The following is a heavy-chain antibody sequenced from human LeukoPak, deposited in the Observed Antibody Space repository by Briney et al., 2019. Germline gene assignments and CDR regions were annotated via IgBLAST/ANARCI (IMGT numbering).Heavy chain of an antibody. D-gene: IGHD3-22*01. J-gene: IGHJ4*02. CDR2: IIPILGMA. CDR3: ARDQIPTYYYDSSGYGVDY. V-gene: IGHV1-69*04. CDR1: GGTFSSYA. Sequence: SVKVSCKASGGTFSSYAISWVRQAPGQGLEWMGRIIPILGMANYAQKFQGRVTITADKSTSTAYMELSSLRSEDTAVYYCARDQIPTYYYDSSGYGVDYWGQGTLVTVSS.